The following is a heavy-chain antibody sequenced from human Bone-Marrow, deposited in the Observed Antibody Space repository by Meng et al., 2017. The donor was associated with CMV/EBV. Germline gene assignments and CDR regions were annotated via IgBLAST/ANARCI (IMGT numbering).Heavy chain of an antibody. V-gene: IGHV3-21*01. J-gene: IGHJ6*02. CDR1: GFTFSSYS. D-gene: IGHD2-15*01. CDR2: ISSSSSYI. CDR3: AKVAPTYYYGMDV. Sequence: GESLKISCAASGFTFSSYSMNWVRQAPGKGLEWVSSISSSSSYIYYADSVKGRFTISRDNAKNSLYLQMNSLRAEDTAVYYCAKVAPTYYYGMDVWGQGTTVTVSS.